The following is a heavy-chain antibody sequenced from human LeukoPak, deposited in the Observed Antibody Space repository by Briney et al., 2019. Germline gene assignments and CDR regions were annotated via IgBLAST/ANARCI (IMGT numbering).Heavy chain of an antibody. CDR3: ARAPYSNYDYYYGMDV. D-gene: IGHD4-11*01. V-gene: IGHV3-7*01. J-gene: IGHJ6*02. CDR2: IKQDGSEK. Sequence: PGGSLRLSCAASGFTFSTYWMSWVRQAPGKGLEWVANIKQDGSEKYYVDSVKGRFTISRDNAKNSLYLQMNSLRAEDTAVYYCARAPYSNYDYYYGMDVWGQGTTVTVSS. CDR1: GFTFSTYW.